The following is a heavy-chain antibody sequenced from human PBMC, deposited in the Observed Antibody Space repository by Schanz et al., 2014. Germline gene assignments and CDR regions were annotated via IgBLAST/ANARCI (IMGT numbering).Heavy chain of an antibody. Sequence: QVQLVESGGGVVQPGGSLRLSCAASGFTFNSYAFHWVRQAPGKGLEWVALISCAGSNKYHAESVKGRFTISRDNSKNMVFLQMTSLRAEDTAVYYCAKEKGGHSGYDLVSWGQGTLLIVSS. D-gene: IGHD5-12*01. CDR1: GFTFNSYA. V-gene: IGHV3-30-3*02. J-gene: IGHJ5*02. CDR2: ISCAGSNK. CDR3: AKEKGGHSGYDLVS.